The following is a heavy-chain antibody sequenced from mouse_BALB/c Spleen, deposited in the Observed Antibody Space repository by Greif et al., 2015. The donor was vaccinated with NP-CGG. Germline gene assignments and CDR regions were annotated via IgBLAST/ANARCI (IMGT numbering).Heavy chain of an antibody. V-gene: IGHV1S81*02. CDR2: INPSNGGT. Sequence: QVQLQQSGAELVKPGASVKLSCKASGYTFTSYYMYWVKQRPGQGLEWIGGINPSNGGTNFNEKFKSKATLTVDKSTSTAYMQLSSLTSEDSAVYYCTREGLLRRGGFDYWGQGTTLTVSS. CDR3: TREGLLRRGGFDY. CDR1: GYTFTSYY. D-gene: IGHD1-1*01. J-gene: IGHJ2*01.